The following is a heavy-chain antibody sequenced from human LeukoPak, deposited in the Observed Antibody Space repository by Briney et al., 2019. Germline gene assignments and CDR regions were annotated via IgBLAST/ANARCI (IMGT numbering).Heavy chain of an antibody. CDR2: TYYRSKWYN. J-gene: IGHJ6*02. D-gene: IGHD6-13*01. CDR1: GDSVSSNSAA. Sequence: SQTLSLTCAISGDSVSSNSAAWNWLRQSPSRGLEWLGRTYYRSKWYNDYAVSVKSRITINPDTSKNQFSLQLNSVTPEDTAVYYCAREQQLVPTYYYYGMDVWGQGTTVTVSS. V-gene: IGHV6-1*01. CDR3: AREQQLVPTYYYYGMDV.